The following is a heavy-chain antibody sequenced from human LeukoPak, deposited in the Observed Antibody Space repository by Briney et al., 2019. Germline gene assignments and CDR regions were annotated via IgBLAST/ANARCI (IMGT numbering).Heavy chain of an antibody. CDR3: ARDVWRRAFYYAMDV. V-gene: IGHV3-9*01. D-gene: IGHD2-21*01. J-gene: IGHJ6*02. CDR1: GFTFNDHA. Sequence: GGSLRLSCVAPGFTFNDHAMHWVRNAPGKGLEWVSSISWYSGNICYADSVKGRFSIYRDNAKNTLYLEMNSLRTDDTALYFCARDVWRRAFYYAMDVWGLGTTVAVSS. CDR2: ISWYSGNI.